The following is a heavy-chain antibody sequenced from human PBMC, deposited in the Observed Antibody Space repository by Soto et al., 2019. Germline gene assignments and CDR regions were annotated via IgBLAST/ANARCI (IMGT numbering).Heavy chain of an antibody. V-gene: IGHV5-51*01. Sequence: XLKISSKCSGYXFTSYLVCWVRQMPGKGLEWMGIIYPGDSDTRYSPSFQGQVTISYDKSISTAYLQWSILKASDTAIYYCATQTIEYSSSSYYYYGMDVWGQGTTGTVSS. J-gene: IGHJ6*02. CDR3: ATQTIEYSSSSYYYYGMDV. CDR2: IYPGDSDT. D-gene: IGHD6-6*01. CDR1: GYXFTSYL.